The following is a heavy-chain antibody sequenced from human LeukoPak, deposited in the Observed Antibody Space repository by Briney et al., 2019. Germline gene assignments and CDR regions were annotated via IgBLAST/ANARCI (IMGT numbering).Heavy chain of an antibody. CDR1: GFTVSSNY. D-gene: IGHD3-3*01. Sequence: GGSLRLSCAASGFTVSSNYMSWVRQAPGKGLEWVSVIYSGGSTYYADSVKGRFTISRDNSKNTLYLQMNSLRAEDTAVYYCAEGYYYYDFLSGGGGGGMDVWGQGTTVTVSS. CDR3: AEGYYYYDFLSGGGGGGMDV. V-gene: IGHV3-53*01. J-gene: IGHJ6*02. CDR2: IYSGGST.